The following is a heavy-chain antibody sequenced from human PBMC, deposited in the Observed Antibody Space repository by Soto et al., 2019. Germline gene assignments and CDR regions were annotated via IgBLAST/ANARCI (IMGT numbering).Heavy chain of an antibody. CDR2: ISYDGSDK. CDR3: ARDYYKYYDSSGYYRSPAY. Sequence: QVQLVESGGGVVQPGRSLRLSCAASGFTLSSYAMHWVRQAPGKGLEWVALISYDGSDKDYADSVKGRFTISRDNSRNTLFLQMNSLRGEDTAVYYCARDYYKYYDSSGYYRSPAYWGQGTLVTVSS. V-gene: IGHV3-30-3*01. D-gene: IGHD3-22*01. J-gene: IGHJ4*02. CDR1: GFTLSSYA.